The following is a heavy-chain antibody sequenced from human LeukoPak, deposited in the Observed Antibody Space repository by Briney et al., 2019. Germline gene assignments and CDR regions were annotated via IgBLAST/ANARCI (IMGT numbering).Heavy chain of an antibody. V-gene: IGHV3-30*02. Sequence: PGGSLRLSCAASGFTFSSYGMHWVRQAPGKGLEWVAFIRYDGSNKYYADSVKGRFTFSRDNARNSLFLQINSLRAEDTAVYYCARLGEKADFDYWGQGTLVTVSS. CDR3: ARLGEKADFDY. CDR2: IRYDGSNK. CDR1: GFTFSSYG. J-gene: IGHJ4*02. D-gene: IGHD3-16*01.